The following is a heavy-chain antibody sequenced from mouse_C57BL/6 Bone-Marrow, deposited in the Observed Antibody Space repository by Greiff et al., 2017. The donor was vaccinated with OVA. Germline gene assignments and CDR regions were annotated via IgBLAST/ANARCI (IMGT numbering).Heavy chain of an antibody. J-gene: IGHJ1*03. Sequence: VQLQQSGAELVRPGTSVKVSCKASGYAFTNYLIEWVKQRPGQGLEWIGVINPGSGGTNYNEKFKGKATLTADKSSSTAYMQLSSLTSDDSAVYFCARKRKLGFRWYFDVWGTGTTVTVSS. CDR3: ARKRKLGFRWYFDV. D-gene: IGHD4-1*01. CDR2: INPGSGGT. CDR1: GYAFTNYL. V-gene: IGHV1-54*01.